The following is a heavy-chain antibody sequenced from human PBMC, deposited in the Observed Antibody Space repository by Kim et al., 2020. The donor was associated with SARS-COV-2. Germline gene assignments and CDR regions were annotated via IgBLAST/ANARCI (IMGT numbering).Heavy chain of an antibody. CDR1: GFTSEDYG. Sequence: GGSLRLSCAASGFTSEDYGMSWVCQAPGKGLEWVSGINRNSGSIGYAGSVKGRFTISRDNAKNSLYLQMNSLRADDTALYYCVRGYVGGPFNYWGQGTLVTDSS. J-gene: IGHJ4*02. D-gene: IGHD3-10*01. V-gene: IGHV3-20*04. CDR2: INRNSGSI. CDR3: VRGYVGGPFNY.